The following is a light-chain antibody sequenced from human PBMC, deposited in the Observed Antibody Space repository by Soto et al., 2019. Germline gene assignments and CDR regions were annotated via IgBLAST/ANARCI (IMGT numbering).Light chain of an antibody. Sequence: EIVLTQSPATLSLSPGERATLSCRASQSVSSYLAWYQQKPGQAPRLLIYGASIRATGIPARFSGSGSGTDFTLTISSLEPEDFAVYYCQQYGSSQKTFGQGTKVDIK. CDR1: QSVSSY. V-gene: IGKV3-11*01. CDR2: GAS. CDR3: QQYGSSQKT. J-gene: IGKJ1*01.